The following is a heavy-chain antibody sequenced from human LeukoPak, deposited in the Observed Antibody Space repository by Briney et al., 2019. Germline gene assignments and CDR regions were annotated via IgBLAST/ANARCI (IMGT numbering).Heavy chain of an antibody. CDR3: ARMYYDFWSGFDY. Sequence: PSETLSLTCTVSGGSISSYYWSWIRQPPGKGLEWIGYIYYSGSTNYNPSLKSRVTTSVDTSKNQFSLKLSSVTAADTAVYYCARMYYDFWSGFDYWGQGTLVTVSS. J-gene: IGHJ4*02. CDR1: GGSISSYY. D-gene: IGHD3-3*01. CDR2: IYYSGST. V-gene: IGHV4-59*01.